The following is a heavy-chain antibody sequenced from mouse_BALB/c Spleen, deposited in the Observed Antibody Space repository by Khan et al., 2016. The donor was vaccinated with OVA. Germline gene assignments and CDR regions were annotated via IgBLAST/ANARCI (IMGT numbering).Heavy chain of an antibody. D-gene: IGHD1-1*01. J-gene: IGHJ4*01. CDR3: AKKITTVDYYAMDY. V-gene: IGHV2-5*01. CDR1: GFSLTSYG. CDR2: IWRGGST. Sequence: QVQLKESGPGLVQPSQSLSITCTVSGFSLTSYGVHWVRQSPGKGLEWLGVIWRGGSTDYNAAFMSRLSITKDNSKSQVFFKMNNLQADDTAIYYCAKKITTVDYYAMDYWGQGTSVTVSS.